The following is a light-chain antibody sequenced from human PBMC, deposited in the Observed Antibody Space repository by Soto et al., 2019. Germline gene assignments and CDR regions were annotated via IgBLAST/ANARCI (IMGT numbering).Light chain of an antibody. V-gene: IGKV1-5*01. J-gene: IGKJ4*01. CDR3: LQHNSYPLT. Sequence: IQMTQSPATVSATVRDRVTITCRASQSISSWLAWYQQKPGKAPKLLIYDASSLESGVPSRFSGSGSGTEFTLTISSLQPEDFATYYCLQHNSYPLTFGGGTKVDIK. CDR2: DAS. CDR1: QSISSW.